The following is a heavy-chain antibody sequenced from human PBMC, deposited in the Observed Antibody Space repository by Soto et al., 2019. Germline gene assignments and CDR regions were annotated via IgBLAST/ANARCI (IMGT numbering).Heavy chain of an antibody. D-gene: IGHD1-26*01. CDR1: GFTFSSYG. CDR2: ISYDGSNK. CDR3: AKDGRELLWSRDAFDK. V-gene: IGHV3-30*18. J-gene: IGHJ3*02. Sequence: QVQLVESGGGVVQPGRSLRLSCAASGFTFSSYGMHWVSQAPGKGLEWVAVISYDGSNKYYADSVKGRFTISRENSKNTLYLQMNNLRAEDTAVYYCAKDGRELLWSRDAFDKWGQGTMVTDSS.